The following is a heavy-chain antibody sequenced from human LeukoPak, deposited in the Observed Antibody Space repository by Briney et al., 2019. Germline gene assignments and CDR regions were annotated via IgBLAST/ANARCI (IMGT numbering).Heavy chain of an antibody. J-gene: IGHJ4*02. CDR3: ARDLMVYAAFDY. Sequence: SVKVSCKASGGTFSSYTISWVRQAPGQGLEWMGRIIPILGIANYAQKFQGRVTITADKSTSTAYMELSSLRAEDTAVYYCARDLMVYAAFDYWGQGTLVTVSS. CDR2: IIPILGIA. V-gene: IGHV1-69*04. CDR1: GGTFSSYT. D-gene: IGHD2-8*01.